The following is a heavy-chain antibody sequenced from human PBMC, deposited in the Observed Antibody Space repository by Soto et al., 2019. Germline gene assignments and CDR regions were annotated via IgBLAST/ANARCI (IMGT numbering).Heavy chain of an antibody. CDR1: GDSVSSNSAA. CDR3: QRATGNAGVMVASKYSYFDGIDV. J-gene: IGHJ6*04. V-gene: IGHV6-1*01. Sequence: QTHSLTCAISGDSVSSNSAAWNWIRQSPSRGLEWLGRTYYRSKWYNDYAVSVKSRITINPDTSKNQFSLQLNSVTPEDTAVYYCQRATGNAGVMVASKYSYFDGIDVGRK. CDR2: TYYRSKWYN. D-gene: IGHD5-12*01.